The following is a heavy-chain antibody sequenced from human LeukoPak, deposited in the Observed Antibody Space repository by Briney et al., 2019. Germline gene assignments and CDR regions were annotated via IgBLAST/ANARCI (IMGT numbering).Heavy chain of an antibody. D-gene: IGHD3-3*02. J-gene: IGHJ4*02. CDR1: GGSISTYY. V-gene: IGHV4-4*07. CDR2: IHSSGST. CDR3: ARHISGAATLD. Sequence: SETLSLTCAVSGGSISTYYWSWIRQPAGKGLEWIGRIHSSGSTNYNPSLKSRVTMSVDTSKNQFSLRLSSVTAADTAVYYCARHISGAATLDWGQGTLVTVSS.